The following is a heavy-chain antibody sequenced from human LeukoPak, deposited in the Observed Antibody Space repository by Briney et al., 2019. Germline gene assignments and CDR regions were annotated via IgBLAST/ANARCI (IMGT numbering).Heavy chain of an antibody. CDR3: ARVIGGYTYGYTPNDY. V-gene: IGHV1-18*04. CDR2: ISPYSGNT. J-gene: IGHJ4*02. D-gene: IGHD5-18*01. Sequence: AASVKASCKASGYTFTTYAISWVRQAPGQGLEWMGWISPYSGNTKYAQKVQDRVTMTTDTSTSTAYMELRRLRSDDTAVYYCARVIGGYTYGYTPNDYWGQGTLVTVSS. CDR1: GYTFTTYA.